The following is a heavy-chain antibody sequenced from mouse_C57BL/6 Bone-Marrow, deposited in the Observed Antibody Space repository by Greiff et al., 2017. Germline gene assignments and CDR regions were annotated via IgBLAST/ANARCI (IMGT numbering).Heavy chain of an antibody. CDR2: IDPSDSET. CDR3: ARWGIYGNAWFAY. Sequence: QVQLQQPGAELVRPGSSVKLSCKASGYTFTSYWMHWVKQRPIQGLEWIGNIDPSDSETHYNQKFKDKATLTVDKSSSTAYMQLSSLTSEDSAVYYCARWGIYGNAWFAYWGQGTLVTVSA. V-gene: IGHV1-52*01. J-gene: IGHJ3*01. CDR1: GYTFTSYW. D-gene: IGHD2-1*01.